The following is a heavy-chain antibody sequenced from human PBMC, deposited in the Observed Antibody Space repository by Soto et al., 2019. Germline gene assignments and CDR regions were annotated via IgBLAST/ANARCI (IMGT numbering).Heavy chain of an antibody. Sequence: QVQLVESGGGMVQPGTSLRLSCAASGFTFNSLSLHWVRQRPDKGLEWVAVISHDGRVTFYAVFVKGRFTVSRDNSKNTIYLLVNSLRAEDTAVYYCAREPYGDSQYFDYWGQGTLVTVSS. CDR1: GFTFNSLS. V-gene: IGHV3-30*04. J-gene: IGHJ4*02. D-gene: IGHD2-21*02. CDR3: AREPYGDSQYFDY. CDR2: ISHDGRVT.